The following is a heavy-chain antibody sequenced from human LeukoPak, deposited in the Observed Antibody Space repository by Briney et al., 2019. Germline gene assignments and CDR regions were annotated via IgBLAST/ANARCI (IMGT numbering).Heavy chain of an antibody. D-gene: IGHD3-10*01. CDR3: ARDFYGSRPGAFDY. CDR2: INPNHAAS. CDR1: GSSFSGHY. Sequence: GASVTVSCKASGSSFSGHYIYWVRQAHGQGLEWMGQINPNHAASHYAQKFQDRVTMTSDTSINMAYMELRSLRSDDTAVYYCARDFYGSRPGAFDYWGQGTLITVSS. V-gene: IGHV1-2*06. J-gene: IGHJ4*02.